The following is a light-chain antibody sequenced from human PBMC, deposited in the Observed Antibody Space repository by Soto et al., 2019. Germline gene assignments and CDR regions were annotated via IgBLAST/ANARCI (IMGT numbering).Light chain of an antibody. CDR3: QQYNNWHT. Sequence: EIVMTQSPATLSASPGERATLSCRASQSVSSNLAWYQQKPGQAPRLLIYGASTRATGIPARFSGSGSGTEFTLTISSLQSEDFAVYYCQQYNNWHTFGQGTKLEIK. J-gene: IGKJ2*01. CDR1: QSVSSN. CDR2: GAS. V-gene: IGKV3-15*01.